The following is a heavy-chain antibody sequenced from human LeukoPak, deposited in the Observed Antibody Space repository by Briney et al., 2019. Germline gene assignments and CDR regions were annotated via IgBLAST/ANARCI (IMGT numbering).Heavy chain of an antibody. D-gene: IGHD5-12*01. Sequence: GESLRLSCAASGFTFSSYAMSWVRQAPGKGLEWVSAISGSGGSTYYADSVKGRFTISRDNSKNTLYLQMNSLRAEDTAVYYCAKPDGGYDEPNAFDIWGQGTMVTVSS. V-gene: IGHV3-23*01. CDR2: ISGSGGST. CDR1: GFTFSSYA. CDR3: AKPDGGYDEPNAFDI. J-gene: IGHJ3*02.